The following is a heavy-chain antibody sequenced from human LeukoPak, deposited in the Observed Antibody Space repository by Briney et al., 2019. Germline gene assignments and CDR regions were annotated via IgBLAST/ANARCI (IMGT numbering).Heavy chain of an antibody. CDR1: GFTFSSYW. Sequence: GGSLRLSCAASGFTFSSYWMHWVRQAPGKGLVWVSRIDSDGSSTSYADSVKGRFTISRDNAKNTLYLQMNSLRAEDTAVYHCARGKVYSSPSNWFDPWGQGTLVTVSS. D-gene: IGHD6-19*01. CDR3: ARGKVYSSPSNWFDP. V-gene: IGHV3-74*01. CDR2: IDSDGSST. J-gene: IGHJ5*02.